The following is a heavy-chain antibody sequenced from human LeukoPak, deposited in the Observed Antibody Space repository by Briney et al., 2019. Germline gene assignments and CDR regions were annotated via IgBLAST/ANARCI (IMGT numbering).Heavy chain of an antibody. Sequence: GGSLRLSCAASGFTFDDYTMHWARQAPGKGLGWVSLISWDGGSTYYADSVKGRFTISRDNSKNSLYLQMNSLRTEDTALYYCAKDDSGSYYGDAFDIWGQGTMVAVSS. V-gene: IGHV3-43*01. J-gene: IGHJ3*02. CDR2: ISWDGGST. CDR1: GFTFDDYT. CDR3: AKDDSGSYYGDAFDI. D-gene: IGHD1-26*01.